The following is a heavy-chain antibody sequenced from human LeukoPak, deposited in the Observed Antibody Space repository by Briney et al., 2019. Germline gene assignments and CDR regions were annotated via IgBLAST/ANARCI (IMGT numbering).Heavy chain of an antibody. Sequence: NASETLSLTCTVSGVPISGASFYWSWIRQPPGKGLEWIAYIYYSGTTKYNPSLKSRVTISVDTSKNQFSLNVNSVTAADTAVYYCARGDPQYSSEWHIKGLDPWGQGSLVIVSS. V-gene: IGHV4-61*01. CDR1: GVPISGASFY. CDR3: ARGDPQYSSEWHIKGLDP. D-gene: IGHD3-22*01. CDR2: IYYSGTT. J-gene: IGHJ5*02.